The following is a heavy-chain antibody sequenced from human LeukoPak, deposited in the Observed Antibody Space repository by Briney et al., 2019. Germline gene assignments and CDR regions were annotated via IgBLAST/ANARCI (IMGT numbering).Heavy chain of an antibody. V-gene: IGHV3-9*01. CDR2: ISWNSGSI. Sequence: FLRLSCAASGFTFDDYAMHWVWQAPGKGLEWVSGISWNSGSIGYADSVKGRFTISRDNAKNSLYLQMSSLRAEDTAVYYCARDHLGLTYYFDYWGQGTLVTVSS. CDR1: GFTFDDYA. J-gene: IGHJ4*02. D-gene: IGHD2-21*01. CDR3: ARDHLGLTYYFDY.